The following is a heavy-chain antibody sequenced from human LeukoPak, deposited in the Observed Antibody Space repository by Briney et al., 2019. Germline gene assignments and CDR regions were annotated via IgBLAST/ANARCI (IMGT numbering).Heavy chain of an antibody. CDR2: IYPGELVT. CDR3: ARKYCSGGSCGWFDP. Sequence: GESLKISCQGSGYSFTSFWIGWVRKMPGKGLGGMGIIYPGELVTSNSPSFQGQVNFSADKSISTAYLQWSSLKASDTARYYCARKYCSGGSCGWFDPWGQGTLVTVSS. CDR1: GYSFTSFW. J-gene: IGHJ5*02. D-gene: IGHD2-15*01. V-gene: IGHV5-51*01.